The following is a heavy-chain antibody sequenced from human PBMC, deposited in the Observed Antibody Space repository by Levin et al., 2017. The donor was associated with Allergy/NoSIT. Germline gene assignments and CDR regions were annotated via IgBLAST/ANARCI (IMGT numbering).Heavy chain of an antibody. CDR2: ISAYNGNT. J-gene: IGHJ4*02. CDR1: GYTFTSYG. D-gene: IGHD6-6*01. V-gene: IGHV1-18*01. Sequence: GGSLRLSCKASGYTFTSYGISWVRQAPGQGLEWMGWISAYNGNTNYAQKLQGRVTMTTDTSTSTAYMELRSLRSDDTAVYYCARTRAAGGSSSDYWGQGTLVTVSS. CDR3: ARTRAAGGSSSDY.